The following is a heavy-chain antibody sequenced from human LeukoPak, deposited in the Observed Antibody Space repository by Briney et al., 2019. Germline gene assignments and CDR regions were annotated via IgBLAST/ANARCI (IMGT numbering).Heavy chain of an antibody. D-gene: IGHD1-26*01. CDR3: ATDPGEWEPI. CDR2: IKSKTDGGTS. Sequence: PSETLSLTCAVYGGSFSGYYWSWIRQPPGKGLEWVGRIKSKTDGGTSDYAAPVQGRFTISRDDSKNTLYLQMNSLKIEDTAVYYCATDPGEWEPIWGQGTMVTVSS. V-gene: IGHV3-15*01. J-gene: IGHJ3*02. CDR1: GGSFSGYY.